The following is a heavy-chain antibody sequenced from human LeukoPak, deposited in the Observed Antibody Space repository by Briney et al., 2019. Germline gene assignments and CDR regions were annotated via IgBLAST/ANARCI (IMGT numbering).Heavy chain of an antibody. Sequence: SVKVSCKASGGTFSSYAISWVRQAPGQGLEWMGGIIPIFGTANYAQKFQGRVTITADESTSTAYMELSSLRSEDTAVYYCAREGYYDSSGYYYVGGHDYWGQGTLVTVSS. D-gene: IGHD3-22*01. V-gene: IGHV1-69*01. CDR1: GGTFSSYA. CDR2: IIPIFGTA. J-gene: IGHJ4*02. CDR3: AREGYYDSSGYYYVGGHDY.